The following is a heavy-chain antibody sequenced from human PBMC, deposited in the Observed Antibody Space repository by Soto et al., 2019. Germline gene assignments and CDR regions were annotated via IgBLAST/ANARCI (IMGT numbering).Heavy chain of an antibody. V-gene: IGHV3-11*06. CDR1: GFTFSDYY. D-gene: IGHD6-13*01. CDR2: IVSSSAYT. Sequence: HVQLVESGGGLVKPGGSLRLSCGASGFTFSDYYMSWLRQAPGKGLEWVSYIVSSSAYTSYADSVKGRFTISRDNAKNSLYLEMRSLRVEDTAVYYCARLRASSWYMGGYLDYWGQGTLVTVSS. CDR3: ARLRASSWYMGGYLDY. J-gene: IGHJ4*02.